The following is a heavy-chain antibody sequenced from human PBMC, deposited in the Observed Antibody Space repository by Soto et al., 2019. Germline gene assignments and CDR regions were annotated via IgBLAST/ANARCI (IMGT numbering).Heavy chain of an antibody. D-gene: IGHD3-3*01. Sequence: GGSLRLSCAASGFTFSSYSMNWVRQAPGKGLEWVSYISSSSSTIYYADSVKGRFTISRDNAKNSLYLQMNSLRAEDTAVYYCARDAYDFWSGYLGPATTKYYFDYWGQGTLVTVSS. CDR1: GFTFSSYS. J-gene: IGHJ4*02. V-gene: IGHV3-48*01. CDR2: ISSSSSTI. CDR3: ARDAYDFWSGYLGPATTKYYFDY.